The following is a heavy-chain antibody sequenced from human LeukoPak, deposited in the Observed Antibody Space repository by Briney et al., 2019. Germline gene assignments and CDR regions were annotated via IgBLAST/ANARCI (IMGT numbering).Heavy chain of an antibody. CDR3: AKHGSGSYQGY. J-gene: IGHJ4*02. Sequence: SETLSLTCAVSGASIGSETWWNWVRQPPGKGLEWIGEIYHGGAANYNPSLRNRVIISLDKSKNQFFLELTSVTAADTAVYYCAKHGSGSYQGYWGQGTLVTVSS. D-gene: IGHD3-10*01. CDR2: IYHGGAA. V-gene: IGHV4-4*02. CDR1: GASIGSETW.